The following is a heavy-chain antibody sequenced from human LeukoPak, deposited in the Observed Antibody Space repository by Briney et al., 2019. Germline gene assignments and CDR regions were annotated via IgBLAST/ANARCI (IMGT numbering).Heavy chain of an antibody. D-gene: IGHD6-19*01. CDR2: IYNSGNT. CDR1: GGSIISYY. J-gene: IGHJ6*03. Sequence: SETLSLTCTVSGGSIISYYWSWIRQPPGKGLEWIGYIYNSGNTNYNPSLKSRVTISVDTSKNQFSLKLSSVTAADTAVYYCARGCRDSSGWYYYMDVWGKGTTVTVSS. CDR3: ARGCRDSSGWYYYMDV. V-gene: IGHV4-59*01.